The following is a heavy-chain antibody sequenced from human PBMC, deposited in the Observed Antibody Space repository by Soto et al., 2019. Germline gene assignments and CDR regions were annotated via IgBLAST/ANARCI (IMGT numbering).Heavy chain of an antibody. V-gene: IGHV4-34*01. CDR2: INHSGST. CDR1: GGSFSGYY. Sequence: PSETLSLTCAVYGGSFSGYYWSWIRQPPGKGLEWIGEINHSGSTSYNPSLKSRVTISVDTSKNQFSLKLSSVTAADTAVYYCAIISHEVAGSWVVAATPDYYYYMDVWGTGTTVTVSS. D-gene: IGHD2-15*01. CDR3: AIISHEVAGSWVVAATPDYYYYMDV. J-gene: IGHJ6*03.